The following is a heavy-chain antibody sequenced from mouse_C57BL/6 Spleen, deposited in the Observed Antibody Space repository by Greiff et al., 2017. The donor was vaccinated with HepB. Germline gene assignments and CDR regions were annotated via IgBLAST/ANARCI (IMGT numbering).Heavy chain of an antibody. CDR2: IWTGGGT. Sequence: VKLMESGPGLVAPSQSLSITCTVSGFSLTSYAISWVRQPPGKGLEWLGVIWTGGGTNYNSALKSRLSISKDNSKSQVFLKMNSLQTDDTARYYCARNGFLTTVVAHWYFDVWGTGTTVTVSS. J-gene: IGHJ1*03. CDR3: ARNGFLTTVVAHWYFDV. CDR1: GFSLTSYA. V-gene: IGHV2-9-1*01. D-gene: IGHD1-1*01.